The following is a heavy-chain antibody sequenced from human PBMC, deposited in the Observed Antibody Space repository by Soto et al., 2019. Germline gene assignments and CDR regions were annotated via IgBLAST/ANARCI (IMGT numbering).Heavy chain of an antibody. D-gene: IGHD4-17*01. CDR2: IIPMFGTP. CDR3: AISRNVAEFNDYGCNYHGFDI. V-gene: IGHV1-69*01. J-gene: IGHJ3*02. CDR1: GGSVNSHA. Sequence: QVQLEQSGAEVKKAGSSVKVSCKAFGGSVNSHAISWVRQAPGQGLEWMGGIIPMFGTPTYAQRFQAGVTISADESTSTVYLDLSSLRSEDTAMYYCAISRNVAEFNDYGCNYHGFDIWGQGTMVTVSS.